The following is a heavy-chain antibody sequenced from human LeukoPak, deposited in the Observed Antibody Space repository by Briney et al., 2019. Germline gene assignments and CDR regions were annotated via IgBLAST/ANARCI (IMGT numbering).Heavy chain of an antibody. D-gene: IGHD6-13*01. V-gene: IGHV4-59*01. Sequence: KPSETLSLTCTDSGGSISSYYWSWIRQPPGKRLEWIGYIYYSGSTNYNPSLKSRVTISVDTSKNQFSLKLSSVTAADTAVYYCARSWPIAAAGTHGGWFDPWGQGTLVTVSS. CDR1: GGSISSYY. J-gene: IGHJ5*02. CDR2: IYYSGST. CDR3: ARSWPIAAAGTHGGWFDP.